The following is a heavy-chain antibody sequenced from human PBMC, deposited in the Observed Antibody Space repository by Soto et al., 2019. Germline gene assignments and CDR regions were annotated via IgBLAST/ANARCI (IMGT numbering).Heavy chain of an antibody. V-gene: IGHV4-39*01. CDR1: GGSISSSSYY. CDR3: ARHGVIVVVPAAPDY. CDR2: IYYSGST. Sequence: SETLSLTCTVSGGSISSSSYYWGWIRQPPGKGLEWIGSIYYSGSTYYNPSLKSRVTISVDTSKNQFSLKLSSVTAADTAVYYCARHGVIVVVPAAPDYWGQGTQVTVSS. D-gene: IGHD2-2*01. J-gene: IGHJ4*02.